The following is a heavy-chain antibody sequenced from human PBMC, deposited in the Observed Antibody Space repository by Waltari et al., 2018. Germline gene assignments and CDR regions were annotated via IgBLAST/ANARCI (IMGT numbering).Heavy chain of an antibody. CDR3: ARDPYSTSSPYDAFDI. CDR2: ISYSGST. V-gene: IGHV4-30-4*08. D-gene: IGHD6-6*01. CDR1: GGSISSGSYY. Sequence: QVQLQESGPGLVKPSQTLSLTCSVSGGSISSGSYYWSWIRQPPGKGLEWIGYISYSGSTYYKGSLKSRVSISIDRSKNLFSLKLNSVTAADTAVYYCARDPYSTSSPYDAFDIWGQGTRVAVSS. J-gene: IGHJ3*02.